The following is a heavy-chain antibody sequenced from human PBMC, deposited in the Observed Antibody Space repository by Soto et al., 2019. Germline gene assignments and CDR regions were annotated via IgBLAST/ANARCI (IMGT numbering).Heavy chain of an antibody. Sequence: EMQLVEVGGALVKPGGSLRLSCAASGFTFSNYAMNWVRQAPGKGLEWVSSISSGSSFISYADSVKGRFTISRDNANNSLHLEMTSLRVEDTALYYCAREGVPNYDYWSGDASDLWGHGTMVTVSS. CDR1: GFTFSNYA. V-gene: IGHV3-21*06. D-gene: IGHD3-3*01. CDR2: ISSGSSFI. CDR3: AREGVPNYDYWSGDASDL. J-gene: IGHJ3*01.